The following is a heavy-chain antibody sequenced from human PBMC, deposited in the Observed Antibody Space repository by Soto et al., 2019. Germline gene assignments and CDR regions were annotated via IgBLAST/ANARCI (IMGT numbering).Heavy chain of an antibody. CDR3: ARRARPDFYYMDV. Sequence: EVQLAESGGGLAQPGGSLRLSCAASGFTLSGDAMDWVRQAPGKGLEYVSGISSNGVRTYYANYVQGRFTISRYNSKNTVYLQMGSLRPDDMAVYYCARRARPDFYYMDVWGKGTTVTVSS. D-gene: IGHD6-6*01. CDR1: GFTLSGDA. CDR2: ISSNGVRT. J-gene: IGHJ6*03. V-gene: IGHV3-64*01.